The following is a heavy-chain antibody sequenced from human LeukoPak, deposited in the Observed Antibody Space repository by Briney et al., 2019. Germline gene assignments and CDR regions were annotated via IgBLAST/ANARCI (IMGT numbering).Heavy chain of an antibody. CDR1: GGSFSGYY. D-gene: IGHD1-26*01. Sequence: PSETLSLTCAVYGGSFSGYYWSWIRQPPGKGLEWIGEINHSGSTNYNPSLKSRVTISVDTSKNQFSLKLSSVTAADTAVYYCARDLGGSYPHYYYYMDVWGKGTTVTVSS. V-gene: IGHV4-34*01. J-gene: IGHJ6*03. CDR2: INHSGST. CDR3: ARDLGGSYPHYYYYMDV.